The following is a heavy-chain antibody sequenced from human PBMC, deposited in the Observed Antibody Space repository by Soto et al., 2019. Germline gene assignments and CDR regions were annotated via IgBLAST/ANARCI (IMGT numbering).Heavy chain of an antibody. Sequence: QVQLQESGPGLVKPSETLSLTCTVSGGSINNSYWSWVRQPAGKGLDWIGNIYTSGYTNSNPSLKSPFIMAIDPFKDKFYLRLTSVTAADTAVYYCARERSNGAYGMDVWGQGTAVSVSS. CDR2: IYTSGYT. J-gene: IGHJ6*02. D-gene: IGHD2-8*01. V-gene: IGHV4-4*07. CDR3: ARERSNGAYGMDV. CDR1: GGSINNSY.